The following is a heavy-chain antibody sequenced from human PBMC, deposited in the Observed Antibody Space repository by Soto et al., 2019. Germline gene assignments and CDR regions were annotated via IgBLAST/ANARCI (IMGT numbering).Heavy chain of an antibody. Sequence: GESLKISCKGSGYSFTSYWIGWVRQMPGKGLEWMGIIYPGDSDTRYSPSFQGQVTISADKSISTAYLQWSSLKASDTAMYYCDRTALYYYDSSGYPDAFDIWGQGTMVTVSS. CDR2: IYPGDSDT. D-gene: IGHD3-22*01. V-gene: IGHV5-51*01. CDR3: DRTALYYYDSSGYPDAFDI. J-gene: IGHJ3*02. CDR1: GYSFTSYW.